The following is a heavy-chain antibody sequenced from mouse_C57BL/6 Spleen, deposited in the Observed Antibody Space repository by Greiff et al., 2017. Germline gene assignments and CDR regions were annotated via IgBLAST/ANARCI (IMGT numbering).Heavy chain of an antibody. V-gene: IGHV1-80*01. J-gene: IGHJ1*03. CDR2: IYPGDGDT. CDR1: GYAFSSYW. CDR3: ARSQSLYYGSSYGWYFDV. Sequence: QVQLQQSGAELVKPGASVKISCKASGYAFSSYWMNWVKQRPGKGLEWIGQIYPGDGDTNYNGKFKGKATLTADKSSSTAYIQLSSLTSEDSAVYFCARSQSLYYGSSYGWYFDVWGTGTTVTVSS. D-gene: IGHD1-1*01.